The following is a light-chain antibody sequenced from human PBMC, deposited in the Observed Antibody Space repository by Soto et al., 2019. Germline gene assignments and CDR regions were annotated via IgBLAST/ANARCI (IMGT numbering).Light chain of an antibody. Sequence: QSVLTQPPSASGTPGQRVTISCSGSSSNIGSHTVNWYQQLPGTATKLLIYSNNQRPSGVPDRFSGSKSGTSASLAISGLQSEDEADYYCAAWDDSLNGRVVFGGGTKLTVL. CDR2: SNN. CDR1: SSNIGSHT. J-gene: IGLJ2*01. V-gene: IGLV1-44*01. CDR3: AAWDDSLNGRVV.